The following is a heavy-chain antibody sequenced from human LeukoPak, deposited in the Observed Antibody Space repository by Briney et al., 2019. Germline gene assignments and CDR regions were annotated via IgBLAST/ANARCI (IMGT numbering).Heavy chain of an antibody. D-gene: IGHD3-22*01. CDR1: GFTFSSYA. CDR2: IKQDGSEK. J-gene: IGHJ4*02. Sequence: GGSLRLSCAASGFTFSSYAMHWVRQAPGKGLEWVANIKQDGSEKYYVDSVKGRFTISRDNAKNSLYLQMNSLRAEDTAVYYCARDHDYDSSGYSDYWGQGTLVTVSS. V-gene: IGHV3-7*01. CDR3: ARDHDYDSSGYSDY.